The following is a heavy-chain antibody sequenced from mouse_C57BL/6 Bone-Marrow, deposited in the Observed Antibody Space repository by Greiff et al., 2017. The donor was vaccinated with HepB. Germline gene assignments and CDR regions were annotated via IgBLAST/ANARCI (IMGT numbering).Heavy chain of an antibody. CDR3: ARMGITPFDY. Sequence: EVHLVESGGDLVKPGGSLKLSCAASGFTFSSYGMSWVRQTPDKRLEWVATISSGGSYTYYPDSVKGRFTISRDNAKNTLYLQMSSLKSEDTAMYYCARMGITPFDYWGQGTTLTVSS. CDR1: GFTFSSYG. D-gene: IGHD1-1*01. V-gene: IGHV5-6*01. CDR2: ISSGGSYT. J-gene: IGHJ2*01.